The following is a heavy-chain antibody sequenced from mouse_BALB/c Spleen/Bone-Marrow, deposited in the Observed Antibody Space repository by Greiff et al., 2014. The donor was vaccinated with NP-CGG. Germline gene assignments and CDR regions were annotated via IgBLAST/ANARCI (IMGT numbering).Heavy chain of an antibody. D-gene: IGHD2-5*01. CDR1: GFTFCGYA. V-gene: IGHV5-6-5*01. CDR3: ARRKTTILTTFYWYFDV. CDR2: LSRGGST. J-gene: IGHJ1*01. Sequence: VQLKESGGGLVKPGGALKLSCAASGFTFCGYAMSWVRPTPEKRLGGVASLSRGGSTFHPDSVKGRFTISRDNARNILYLQMSSLRSEDTAMYYCARRKTTILTTFYWYFDVWGAGTTVTVSS.